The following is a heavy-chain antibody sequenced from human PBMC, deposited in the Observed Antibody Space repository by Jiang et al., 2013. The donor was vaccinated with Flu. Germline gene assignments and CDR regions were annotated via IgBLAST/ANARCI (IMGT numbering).Heavy chain of an antibody. CDR2: INPSGGST. Sequence: SGAEVKKPGASVKVSCKASGYTFTSYYMHWVRQAPGQGLEWMGIINPSGGSTSYAQKFQGRVTMTRDTSTSTVYMELSSLRSEDTAVYYCARQRGYSSSPAQSLYYYGMDVWGQGTTVTVSS. J-gene: IGHJ6*02. D-gene: IGHD6-13*01. CDR3: ARQRGYSSSPAQSLYYYGMDV. CDR1: GYTFTSYY. V-gene: IGHV1-46*01.